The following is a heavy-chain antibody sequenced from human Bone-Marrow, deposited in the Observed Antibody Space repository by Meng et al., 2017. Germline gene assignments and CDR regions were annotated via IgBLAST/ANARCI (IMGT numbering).Heavy chain of an antibody. J-gene: IGHJ5*01. CDR1: GGSITNYY. V-gene: IGHV4-59*08. Sequence: QVQLQESGPGLVKPSETLFLPCTVSGGSITNYYWTWFRQPPGKRLEWIGYIRHSGSAAYDHSLKSRVTISVDTSKNQFSLKLSSVTATDTAVYYCARRREVVSHRDWFDSWGQGTLVTVSS. D-gene: IGHD5/OR15-5a*01. CDR3: ARRREVVSHRDWFDS. CDR2: IRHSGSA.